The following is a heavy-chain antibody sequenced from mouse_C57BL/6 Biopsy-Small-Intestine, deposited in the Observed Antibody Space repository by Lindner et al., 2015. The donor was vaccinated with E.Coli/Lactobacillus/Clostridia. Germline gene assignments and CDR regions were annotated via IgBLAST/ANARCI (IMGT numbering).Heavy chain of an antibody. V-gene: IGHV1-74*01. CDR3: ATTNIAGRPVPADFFFHMDV. J-gene: IGHJ1*03. Sequence: SVKVSCKASGGPFSTHTINWVRQAPGQGLEWMGRIIPILGTVDYAQRFQGRVTITADKPTSTAYMELSSLRSDDTAVYFCATTNIAGRPVPADFFFHMDVWGKGTTVTVSS. D-gene: IGHD6-1*01. CDR1: GGPFSTHT. CDR2: IIPILGTV.